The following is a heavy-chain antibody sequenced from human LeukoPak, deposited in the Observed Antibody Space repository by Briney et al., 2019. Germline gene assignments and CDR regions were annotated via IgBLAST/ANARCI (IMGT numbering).Heavy chain of an antibody. V-gene: IGHV4-4*07. CDR3: ARDRGYCSSTSCYRAFDI. J-gene: IGHJ3*02. D-gene: IGHD2-2*01. CDR1: GGSISSYY. CDR2: IYTSGST. Sequence: SETLSLTCTVSGGSISSYYWSWIRQPAGKGLEWIGRIYTSGSTNYNPSLKSRVTMSVDTSKNQFSLKLSSVTAADTAVYYCARDRGYCSSTSCYRAFDIWGQGTMVTVSS.